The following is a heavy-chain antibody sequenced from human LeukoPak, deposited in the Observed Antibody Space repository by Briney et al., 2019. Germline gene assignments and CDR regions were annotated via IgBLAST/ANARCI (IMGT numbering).Heavy chain of an antibody. CDR1: GFTFSNYA. D-gene: IGHD1-26*01. J-gene: IGHJ4*02. CDR3: ARAFGGSYSSTVGY. Sequence: GGSLRLSCVVSGFTFSNYAMHWVRQAPGQAPGKGLEWVAVMSYDGSHEYYADSVKGRFTISRDNPKSTLYLQMNSLRPEDTAVYYCARAFGGSYSSTVGYWGQGTLVTVSS. V-gene: IGHV3-30*04. CDR2: MSYDGSHE.